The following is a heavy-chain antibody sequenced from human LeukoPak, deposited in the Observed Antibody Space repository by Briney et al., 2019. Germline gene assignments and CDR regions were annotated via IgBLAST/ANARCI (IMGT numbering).Heavy chain of an antibody. J-gene: IGHJ4*02. D-gene: IGHD1-26*01. CDR1: GFTFSSYS. CDR2: ISSSSSYI. V-gene: IGHV3-21*01. Sequence: GGSLRLSCAASGFTFSSYSMNWVRQAPGKGLEWVSSISSSSSYIYYADSVKGRFTISRDNAKNSLYLQMNSLRAEDTAVYYRAKDGGVGTYFDYWGQGTLVTVSS. CDR3: AKDGGVGTYFDY.